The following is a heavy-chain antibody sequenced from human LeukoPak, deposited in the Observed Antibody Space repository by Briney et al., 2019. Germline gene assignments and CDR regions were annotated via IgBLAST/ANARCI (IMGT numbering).Heavy chain of an antibody. CDR1: GFTFSGYW. D-gene: IGHD5-24*01. J-gene: IGHJ4*02. V-gene: IGHV3-7*04. CDR2: IKQDGGVK. CDR3: TRVGYIDEGIDY. Sequence: GSLRLSCAASGFTFSGYWMHWVRQAPGKGLEWVANIKQDGGVKSYVDSVKGRFTISRDNAKNSLYLQMNSLRAEDTAIYYCTRVGYIDEGIDYWGQGTLVTVSS.